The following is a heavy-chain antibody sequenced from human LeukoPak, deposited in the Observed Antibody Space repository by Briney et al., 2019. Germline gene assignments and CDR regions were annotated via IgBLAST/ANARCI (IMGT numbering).Heavy chain of an antibody. CDR1: GFTFSSYE. CDR2: ISKSGITI. J-gene: IGHJ5*02. CDR3: ARVVWFDP. V-gene: IGHV3-48*03. Sequence: GGSLRLSCAASGFTFSSYEMNWVRQAPGKGLEWVSYISKSGITIYYADSVKGRFTISRDNAKNSLYLQMNSLRAEDTAVYHCARVVWFDPWGQGTLVTVSS.